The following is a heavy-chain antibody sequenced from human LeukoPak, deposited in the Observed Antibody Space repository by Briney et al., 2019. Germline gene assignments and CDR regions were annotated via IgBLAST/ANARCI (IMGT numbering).Heavy chain of an antibody. Sequence: GESLKISCKGSGYSFTSHWIGWVRQMPGKSLEWMGIIYPGDSDTRYSPSFQGQVTISADKSISTAYLQWSSLKASDTAMYYCARRSYSSSWLFFDYWGQGTLVTVSS. CDR1: GYSFTSHW. V-gene: IGHV5-51*01. J-gene: IGHJ4*02. CDR3: ARRSYSSSWLFFDY. CDR2: IYPGDSDT. D-gene: IGHD6-13*01.